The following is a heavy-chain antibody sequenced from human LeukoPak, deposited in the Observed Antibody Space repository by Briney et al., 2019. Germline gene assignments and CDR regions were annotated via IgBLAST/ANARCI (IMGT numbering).Heavy chain of an antibody. J-gene: IGHJ4*02. Sequence: SVKVSCKASGGTFSSYTISWVRQAPGQGLEWMGRIIPILGIANYAQKFQGRVTITADKSTSTAYMELSSLRSEDTAVYYCARGMPPSTSKVPLSYWGQGTLVTVPS. CDR3: ARGMPPSTSKVPLSY. D-gene: IGHD1-1*01. V-gene: IGHV1-69*02. CDR2: IIPILGIA. CDR1: GGTFSSYT.